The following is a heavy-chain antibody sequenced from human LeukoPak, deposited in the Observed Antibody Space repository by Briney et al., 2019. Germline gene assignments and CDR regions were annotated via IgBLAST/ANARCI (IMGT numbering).Heavy chain of an antibody. V-gene: IGHV3-43*02. J-gene: IGHJ6*02. CDR1: GFTFDDYA. Sequence: GGSLRLSCAASGFTFDDYAMHWVRQAPGKGLEWVSLISGDGGSTYYADSVKGRFTISRDNSKNSLYLQMNSLRAEDTAVYYCAKLGAARSSGMDVWGPGTTVTVSS. CDR2: ISGDGGST. CDR3: AKLGAARSSGMDV. D-gene: IGHD3-16*01.